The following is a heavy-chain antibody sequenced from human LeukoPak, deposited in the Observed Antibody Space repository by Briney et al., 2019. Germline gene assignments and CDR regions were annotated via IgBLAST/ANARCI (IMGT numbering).Heavy chain of an antibody. CDR1: GFTFTSSA. J-gene: IGHJ3*02. D-gene: IGHD2-21*01. V-gene: IGHV1-58*02. CDR3: AANTPRVVREDAFDI. CDR2: IVVGSGNT. Sequence: GASVKVSCKASGFTFTSSAMQWVRQARGQRLEWIGWIVVGSGNTNYAQNFQERVTITRDMSTSTAYMELRSLRSEDTAVYYCAANTPRVVREDAFDIWGQGTMVTVSS.